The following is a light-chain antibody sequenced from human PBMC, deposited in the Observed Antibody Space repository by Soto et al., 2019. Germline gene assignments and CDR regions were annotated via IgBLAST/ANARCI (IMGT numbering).Light chain of an antibody. CDR1: SGSVSSSYY. J-gene: IGLJ7*01. CDR2: STN. CDR3: VLYMCSGISV. Sequence: QTVVTQEPSFSVSPGGTVTLTCGLNSGSVSSSYYPSWYQQTPGQAPRTLIYSTNTRSSGVPDRFSGSILGNKAALTITGAQADDESDYYCVLYMCSGISVFGGGTQLNVL. V-gene: IGLV8-61*01.